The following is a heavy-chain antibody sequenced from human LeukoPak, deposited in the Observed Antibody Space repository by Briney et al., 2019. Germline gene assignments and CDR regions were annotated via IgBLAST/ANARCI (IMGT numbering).Heavy chain of an antibody. CDR1: GGTFRSNA. CDR2: ITPIFGTA. Sequence: SVKVSCKASGGTFRSNAISWVRQAPGQGLEWMGGITPIFGTANYAQKFQGRITITAVESMSTAYMELSSLRSEDTAVYYCARGWLAETTVVTPYNYWGQGTLVTVSS. J-gene: IGHJ4*02. V-gene: IGHV1-69*13. CDR3: ARGWLAETTVVTPYNY. D-gene: IGHD4-23*01.